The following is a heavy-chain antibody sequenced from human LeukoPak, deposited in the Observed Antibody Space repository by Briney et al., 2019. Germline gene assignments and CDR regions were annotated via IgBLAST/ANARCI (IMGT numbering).Heavy chain of an antibody. CDR3: AREKGPIVPLAPFDY. CDR1: GFSFSTFW. CDR2: IKQDGSEV. J-gene: IGHJ4*02. Sequence: GGSLRLSCAASGFSFSTFWMSWVRQAPGKGLEWVANIKQDGSEVHYVDSVEGRFTISRDNAKNSLNLQMNSLRVEDTAVYYCAREKGPIVPLAPFDYWGQGTLVTVSS. D-gene: IGHD1-26*01. V-gene: IGHV3-7*01.